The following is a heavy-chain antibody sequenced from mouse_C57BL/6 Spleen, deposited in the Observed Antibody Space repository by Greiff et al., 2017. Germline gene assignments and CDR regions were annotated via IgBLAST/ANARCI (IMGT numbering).Heavy chain of an antibody. J-gene: IGHJ3*01. CDR1: GYTFTSYW. D-gene: IGHD1-1*01. CDR3: ATPPIYYYGSSYVDWFAY. Sequence: QVQLQQPGAELVKPGASVKLSCKASGYTFTSYWMHWVKQRPGRGLEWIGRIDPNSGGTKYNEKFKSKATMTVDKPSSTAYMQLSSLTSEDSAVYSCATPPIYYYGSSYVDWFAYWGQGTLVTVSA. CDR2: IDPNSGGT. V-gene: IGHV1-72*01.